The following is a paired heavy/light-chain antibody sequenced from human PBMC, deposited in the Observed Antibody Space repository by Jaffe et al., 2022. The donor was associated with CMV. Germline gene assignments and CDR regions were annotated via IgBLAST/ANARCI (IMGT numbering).Light chain of an antibody. Sequence: EIQMTQSPSSLSASVGDRVTITCRASQSININLSWFQQKPGKAPKLLIYAATNLQGGAPSRFTGGGSETHFTLTINSLQPEDFATYYCQQSYATPLTFGGGTKVEIK. CDR2: AAT. CDR1: QSININ. V-gene: IGKV1-39*01. J-gene: IGKJ4*01. CDR3: QQSYATPLT.
Heavy chain of an antibody. V-gene: IGHV3-23*01. D-gene: IGHD6-13*01. Sequence: EVQLLESGGGLVQPGGSLRLSCVASGFTFSSCAMSWVRQAPGKGLEWISAISGSGDNTYHADSVKGRFTISRDNSKNTLYLQLNSLRVEDTAVYSCVKTPESTYSWFDSLLGASPSFDYWGQGTLVTVSS. CDR1: GFTFSSCA. CDR2: ISGSGDNT. CDR3: VKTPESTYSWFDSLLGASPSFDY. J-gene: IGHJ4*02.